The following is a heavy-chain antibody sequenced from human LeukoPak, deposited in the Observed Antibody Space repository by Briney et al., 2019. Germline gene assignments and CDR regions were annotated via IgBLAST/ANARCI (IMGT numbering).Heavy chain of an antibody. V-gene: IGHV4-59*01. Sequence: SETLSLTCTVSGGSISSYYWSWIRQPPGKGLEWIGYIYYSGSTNYNPSLKSRVTISVDTSKNQSSLKLSSVTAADTAVYYCARTGDWSYFDYWGQGTLVTVSS. D-gene: IGHD2-21*02. J-gene: IGHJ4*02. CDR1: GGSISSYY. CDR2: IYYSGST. CDR3: ARTGDWSYFDY.